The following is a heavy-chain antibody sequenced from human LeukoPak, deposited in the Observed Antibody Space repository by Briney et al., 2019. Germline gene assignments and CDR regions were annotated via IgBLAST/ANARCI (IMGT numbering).Heavy chain of an antibody. CDR3: ASRYYYNLGSFPFAF. CDR2: IYNSGTT. Sequence: SETLSLTCAVSGGPFSGYFWSWIRQSSGKGLEWIGEIYNSGTTNYNPSLNSRVTISEETSKNKCYLNLSSVTAADTAVYYCASRYYYNLGSFPFAFWGQGTLVTVSS. D-gene: IGHD3-10*01. J-gene: IGHJ4*02. V-gene: IGHV4-34*01. CDR1: GGPFSGYF.